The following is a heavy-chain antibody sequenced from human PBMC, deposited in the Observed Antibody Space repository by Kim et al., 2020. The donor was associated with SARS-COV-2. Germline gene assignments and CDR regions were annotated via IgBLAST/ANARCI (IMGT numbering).Heavy chain of an antibody. CDR2: ISYDGSNK. Sequence: GVSLRLSCAASGFTFSSYGMHWVRQAPGKGLEWVAVISYDGSNKYYADSVKGRFTISRDNSKNTLYLQMNSLRAEDTAVYYCAKAFDIWGQGTMVTVSS. V-gene: IGHV3-30*18. CDR3: AKAFDI. CDR1: GFTFSSYG. J-gene: IGHJ3*02.